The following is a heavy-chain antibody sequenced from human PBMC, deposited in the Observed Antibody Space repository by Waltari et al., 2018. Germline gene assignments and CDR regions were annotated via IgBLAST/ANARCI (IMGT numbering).Heavy chain of an antibody. CDR2: ISSSTSTT. J-gene: IGHJ3*02. CDR3: ARGRDGYSQDVFDI. CDR1: GFTFSTYS. V-gene: IGHV3-48*01. Sequence: EVQLVESGGGLVQPGGSLRLSCAASGFTFSTYSMNWVRQAPGKGLDWVSCISSSTSTTNYADSVKDRFTICRDNAKNSLYLQMNSLKAEDTAVYYCARGRDGYSQDVFDIWGQGTMVSISS. D-gene: IGHD5-18*01.